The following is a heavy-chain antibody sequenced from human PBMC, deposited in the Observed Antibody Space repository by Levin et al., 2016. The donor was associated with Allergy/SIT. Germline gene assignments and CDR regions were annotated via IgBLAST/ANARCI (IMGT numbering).Heavy chain of an antibody. V-gene: IGHV4-61*02. CDR3: ARLHDRGGIYYYGLDV. CDR2: IFTRGQT. Sequence: SETLSLTCTVSGGSIGSGSYYWSWIRQPAGKGLEWIGRIFTRGQTKYNPSLKSRVTITIDTSKNQFSLKLSSVTAADTAVYYCARLHDRGGIYYYGLDVWGQGTTITVSS. J-gene: IGHJ6*02. D-gene: IGHD3-10*01. CDR1: GGSIGSGSYY.